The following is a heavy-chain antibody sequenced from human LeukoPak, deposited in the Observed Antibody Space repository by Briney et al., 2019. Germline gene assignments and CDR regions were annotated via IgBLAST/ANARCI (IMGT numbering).Heavy chain of an antibody. J-gene: IGHJ3*02. CDR1: GFTFSSYA. D-gene: IGHD3-10*01. CDR3: ARVAVRFGEGFGAFDI. CDR2: ISYDGSNK. V-gene: IGHV3-30-3*01. Sequence: PGGSLRLSCAASGFTFSSYAMHWVRQAPGKGLEWVAVISYDGSNKYYADSVKGRFTISRDNSKNTLYLQMNSLRAEDTAVYYCARVAVRFGEGFGAFDIWGQGTMVTVSS.